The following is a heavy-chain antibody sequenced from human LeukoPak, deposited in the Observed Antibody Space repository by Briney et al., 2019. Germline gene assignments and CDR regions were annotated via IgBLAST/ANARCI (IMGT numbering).Heavy chain of an antibody. CDR2: XXSSSSYI. CDR3: ARDLTVGMVRGVILGGMDV. V-gene: IGHV3-21*01. D-gene: IGHD3-10*01. CDR1: GFTFSSYS. J-gene: IGHJ6*04. Sequence: LXLSCAASGFTFSSYSMNWVRQAPGKGLEGVSSXXSSSSYIYYADSVKGRFTISRDNAKNSLYLQMNSLRAEDTAVYYCARDLTVGMVRGVILGGMDVWGKGTTVTVSS.